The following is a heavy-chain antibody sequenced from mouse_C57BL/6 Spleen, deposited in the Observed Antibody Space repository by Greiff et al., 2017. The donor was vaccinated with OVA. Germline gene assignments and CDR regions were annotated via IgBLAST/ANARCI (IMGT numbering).Heavy chain of an antibody. V-gene: IGHV3-1*01. CDR2: ISYSGST. D-gene: IGHD2-4*01. CDR3: ARAYDYGWFAY. CDR1: GYSITSGYD. Sequence: DVKLVESGPGMVKPSQSLSLTCTVTGYSITSGYDWHWIRHFPGNKLEWMGYISYSGSTNYNPSLKSRISITHDTSKNHFFLKLNSVTTEDTATYYCARAYDYGWFAYWGQGTLVTVSA. J-gene: IGHJ3*01.